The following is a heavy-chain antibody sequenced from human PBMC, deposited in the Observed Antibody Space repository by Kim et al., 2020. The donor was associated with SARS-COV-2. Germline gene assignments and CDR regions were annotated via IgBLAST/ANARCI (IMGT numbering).Heavy chain of an antibody. D-gene: IGHD3-16*01. CDR3: ARQDYDYVWGRKNWFDP. CDR1: GYTFTSYA. CDR2: INTNTGNP. V-gene: IGHV7-4-1*02. Sequence: ASVKVSCKASGYTFTSYAMNWVRQAPGQGLEWMGWINTNTGNPTYAQGFTGRFVFSLDTSVSTAYLQISSLKAEDTAVYYCARQDYDYVWGRKNWFDPWGQGTRVTVPS. J-gene: IGHJ5*02.